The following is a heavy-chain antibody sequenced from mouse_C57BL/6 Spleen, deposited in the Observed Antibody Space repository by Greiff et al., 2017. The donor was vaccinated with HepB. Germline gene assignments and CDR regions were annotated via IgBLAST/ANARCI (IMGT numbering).Heavy chain of an antibody. CDR2: IRSKSSNYAT. J-gene: IGHJ4*01. CDR1: GFTFNTYA. CDR3: VRGYCYDGDYYAMDY. D-gene: IGHD2-12*01. Sequence: DVQLVESGGGLVQPKGSLKLSCAASGFTFNTYAMHWVRQAPGKGLEWVARIRSKSSNYATYYADSVKDRFSISRDDSQSMLYLQMNNLKTEDTAMYYCVRGYCYDGDYYAMDYWGQRTSVTVSS. V-gene: IGHV10-3*01.